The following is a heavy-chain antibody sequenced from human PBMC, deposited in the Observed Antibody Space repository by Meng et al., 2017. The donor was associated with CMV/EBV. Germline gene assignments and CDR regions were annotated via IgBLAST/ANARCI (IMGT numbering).Heavy chain of an antibody. CDR1: GGSISSSSYY. Sequence: SETLPLTCTVSGGSISSSSYYWGWIRQPPGKGLEWIGSIYYSGSTYYNPSLKSRVTISVDTSKNQFSLKLSSVTAADTAVYYCAAGTSPLSDYWGQGTLVTVSS. J-gene: IGHJ4*02. V-gene: IGHV4-39*07. CDR3: AAGTSPLSDY. D-gene: IGHD6-13*01. CDR2: IYYSGST.